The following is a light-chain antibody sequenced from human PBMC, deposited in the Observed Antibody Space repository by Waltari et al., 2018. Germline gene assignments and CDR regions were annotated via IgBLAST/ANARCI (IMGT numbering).Light chain of an antibody. V-gene: IGLV1-40*01. CDR2: GVN. CDR1: GSNIGAGSD. Sequence: QSVLTQPPSVSGAPGPRVTISCTGGGSNIGAGSDVHWYRQLPGKAPDLRIYGVNNRPSGVPDRFFGSLSGTSASLAITGLQAEDEADYYCQSYDTSLSVVFGGGTKLTV. J-gene: IGLJ2*01. CDR3: QSYDTSLSVV.